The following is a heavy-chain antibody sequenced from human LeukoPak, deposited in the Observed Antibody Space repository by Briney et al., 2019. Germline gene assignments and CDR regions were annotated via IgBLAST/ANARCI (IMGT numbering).Heavy chain of an antibody. CDR1: GFTFSDYY. CDR2: ISSSGSTI. D-gene: IGHD3-3*01. Sequence: GGSLRLSCAASGFTFSDYYMSWIRQAPGMGLEWVSYISSSGSTIYYADSVKGRFTISRDNAKNSLYLQMNSLRAEDTAVYYCARDPEYYDFWSGYPVYFDYWGQGTLVTVSS. J-gene: IGHJ4*02. V-gene: IGHV3-11*04. CDR3: ARDPEYYDFWSGYPVYFDY.